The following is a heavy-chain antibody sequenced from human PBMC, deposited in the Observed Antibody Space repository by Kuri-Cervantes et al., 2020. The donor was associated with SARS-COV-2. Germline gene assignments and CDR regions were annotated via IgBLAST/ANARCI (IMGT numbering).Heavy chain of an antibody. CDR3: ASIAAAGKNCFDY. CDR2: ISSRSSYI. J-gene: IGHJ4*02. Sequence: GESLKISCAASGFTFSSYAMNWVRQAPGKGLEWVSSISSRSSYIYYADSVKGRFTISRDNAKNSLYLQMNSLRAEDTAVYYCASIAAAGKNCFDYWGQGTLVTVSS. CDR1: GFTFSSYA. V-gene: IGHV3-21*01. D-gene: IGHD6-13*01.